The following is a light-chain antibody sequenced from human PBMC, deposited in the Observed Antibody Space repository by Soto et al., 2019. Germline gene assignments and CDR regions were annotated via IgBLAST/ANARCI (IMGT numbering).Light chain of an antibody. CDR1: QSITSY. Sequence: DIQMTQSPSSLSASVGDRVTITCRATQSITSYLNWYQHKAGKAPRLLIYETSSLQSGAPSRFSGSGSGTDFTLTISSLEPDDFATYYCQQSYSTPYTFGQGTKLQIK. CDR3: QQSYSTPYT. V-gene: IGKV1-39*01. J-gene: IGKJ2*01. CDR2: ETS.